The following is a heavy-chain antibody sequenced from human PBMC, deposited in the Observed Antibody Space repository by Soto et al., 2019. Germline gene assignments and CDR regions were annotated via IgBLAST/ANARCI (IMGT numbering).Heavy chain of an antibody. CDR1: GGSFSGYY. V-gene: IGHV4-34*01. CDR3: ARGARRRPPRDAFDI. J-gene: IGHJ3*02. CDR2: INPSGST. Sequence: QVQLQQWGAGLLKSSETLSLTCAFYGGSFSGYYWSWIRQPPGKGLEWLGDINPSGSTNYNPSLKGRVIMSVDTSKKQFSLNVTSVTAADTAVYYCARGARRRPPRDAFDIWGQGTMVTVSS.